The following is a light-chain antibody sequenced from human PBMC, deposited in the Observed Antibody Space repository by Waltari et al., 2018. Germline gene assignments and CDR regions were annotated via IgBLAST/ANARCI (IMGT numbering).Light chain of an antibody. CDR3: LQYSSSPWT. Sequence: DIQMTQSPSSLSASVRNTITITCRASQSIISWLAWYQQKPGKDPKLLIYKASSLQSGVPSRFSGSGSGTDFTLTISSLQPEDFATYYCLQYSSSPWTFGQGTKVEIK. J-gene: IGKJ1*01. CDR1: QSIISW. CDR2: KAS. V-gene: IGKV1-12*02.